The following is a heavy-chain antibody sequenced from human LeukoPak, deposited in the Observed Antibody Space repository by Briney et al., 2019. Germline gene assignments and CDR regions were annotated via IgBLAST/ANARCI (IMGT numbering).Heavy chain of an antibody. J-gene: IGHJ4*02. D-gene: IGHD3-22*01. V-gene: IGHV1-69*13. CDR3: AREWGLESSGYYYAY. CDR1: GGTFSRFT. Sequence: SVKVSCKASGGTFSRFTISWVRQAPGQGFEWMGGITPIFGTANFAQKFQGRVSITADESTSTAFMELSSPRSEDTAVYYCAREWGLESSGYYYAYWGQGTLVTVSS. CDR2: ITPIFGTA.